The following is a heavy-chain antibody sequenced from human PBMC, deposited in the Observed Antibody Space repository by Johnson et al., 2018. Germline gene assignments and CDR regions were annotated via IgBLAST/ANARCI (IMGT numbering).Heavy chain of an antibody. CDR3: ARRSPNGADAFDI. D-gene: IGHD2-8*01. CDR1: GGSISSSSYY. V-gene: IGHV4-39*07. CDR2: IYYSGST. Sequence: QVQLQESGPGLVKPSETLSLTCTVSGGSISSSSYYWGWIRQPPGKGLEWIGSIYYSGSTYYNPSLKSRVPISVDTSKHQFPLKLSSVTAADTAVYYCARRSPNGADAFDIWGQGTMVTVSS. J-gene: IGHJ3*02.